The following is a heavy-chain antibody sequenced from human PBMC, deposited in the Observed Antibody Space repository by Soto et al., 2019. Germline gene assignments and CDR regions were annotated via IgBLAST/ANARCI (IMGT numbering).Heavy chain of an antibody. Sequence: SETLSLTCAVYGGSFSGYYWSWIRQPPGKGLEWIGEINHSGSTSYNPSLKSRVTISVDTSKNQFSLKLSSVTAADTAVYYCARGLRITGTTYYFEYWGQGTLVTVSS. J-gene: IGHJ4*02. CDR2: INHSGST. V-gene: IGHV4-34*01. CDR1: GGSFSGYY. CDR3: ARGLRITGTTYYFEY. D-gene: IGHD1-20*01.